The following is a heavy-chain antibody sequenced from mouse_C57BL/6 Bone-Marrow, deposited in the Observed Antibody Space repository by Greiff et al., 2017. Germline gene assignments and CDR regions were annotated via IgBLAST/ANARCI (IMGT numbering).Heavy chain of an antibody. J-gene: IGHJ4*01. CDR1: GYTFTDYE. V-gene: IGHV1-15*01. D-gene: IGHD1-1*02. Sequence: VQLQQSGAELVRPGASVTLSCKASGYTFTDYEMHWVKQTPVHGLEWIGAIDPETGGTAYNQKFKGKAILTADKSSSTAYMELRSLTSEDSAVYYCTRDWWYFARRMDYWGQGTSVTVSS. CDR3: TRDWWYFARRMDY. CDR2: IDPETGGT.